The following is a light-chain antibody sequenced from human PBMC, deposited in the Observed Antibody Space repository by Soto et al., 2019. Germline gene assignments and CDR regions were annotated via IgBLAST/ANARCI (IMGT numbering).Light chain of an antibody. Sequence: DIQMTQSPSSLSASVGDRVTITCRASQSIGSYLNWYHQKPGKAPKLLIYAASSLQSGVPSRFSGSGSGTDFTLTISSLQPEDFATYYCQQSYSTPLTFGPGTKVDIK. CDR1: QSIGSY. V-gene: IGKV1-39*01. CDR2: AAS. J-gene: IGKJ3*01. CDR3: QQSYSTPLT.